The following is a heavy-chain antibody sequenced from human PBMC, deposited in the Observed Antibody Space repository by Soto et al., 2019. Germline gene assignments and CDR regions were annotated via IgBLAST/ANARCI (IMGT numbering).Heavy chain of an antibody. D-gene: IGHD3-16*01. CDR2: ISGSGGST. CDR3: ARDFCAERPGPGDNCGMDV. Sequence: PGGSLRLSCAASGFTFSSYAMSWVRQAPGKGLEWVSAISGSGGSTYYADSVKGRFTISRDNSKNTLYLQMNSLRAEDTAVYYCARDFCAERPGPGDNCGMDVWGQGTTVTVSS. V-gene: IGHV3-23*01. CDR1: GFTFSSYA. J-gene: IGHJ6*02.